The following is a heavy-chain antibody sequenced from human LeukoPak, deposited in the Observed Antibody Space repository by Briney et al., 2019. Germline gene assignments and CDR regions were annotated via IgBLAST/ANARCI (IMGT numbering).Heavy chain of an antibody. CDR1: GDSINSYY. D-gene: IGHD6-6*01. Sequence: SETLSLTCIVSGDSINSYYWNWIRQPPGKGLEWIGYVYYTGSTNYNPSLKSRVTMFEDKSKNQFSLRLYSVTVADTAVYYCARHFAYSSSSYFDYWGQGSLVTVSS. CDR2: VYYTGST. CDR3: ARHFAYSSSSYFDY. V-gene: IGHV4-59*08. J-gene: IGHJ4*02.